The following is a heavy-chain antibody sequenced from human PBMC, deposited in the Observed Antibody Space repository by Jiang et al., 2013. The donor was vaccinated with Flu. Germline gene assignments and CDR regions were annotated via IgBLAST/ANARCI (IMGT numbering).Heavy chain of an antibody. CDR2: INHSGST. V-gene: IGHV4-34*01. D-gene: IGHD5-18*01. Sequence: GLVKPSETLSLTCAVYGGSFSGYYWSWIRQPPGKGLEWIGEINHSGSTNYNPSLKSRVTISVDTSKNQFSLKLSSVTAADTAVYYCARWFMDTAMDNYYYGMDVWGQGTTVTVSS. J-gene: IGHJ6*02. CDR1: GGSFSGYY. CDR3: ARWFMDTAMDNYYYGMDV.